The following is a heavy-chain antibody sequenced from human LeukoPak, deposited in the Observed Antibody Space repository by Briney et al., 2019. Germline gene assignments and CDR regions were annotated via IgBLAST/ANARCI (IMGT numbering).Heavy chain of an antibody. J-gene: IGHJ4*02. Sequence: PSETLSLTCTVSGGSISSYYWSWIRQPPGKGLEWIGYIYYSGSTNYNPSLKSRVTISVDTSKNQFSLKLSSVTAADTAVYYCASRRYSSSWSRTYYFDYWGQGTLVTVSS. V-gene: IGHV4-59*12. CDR1: GGSISSYY. CDR3: ASRRYSSSWSRTYYFDY. CDR2: IYYSGST. D-gene: IGHD6-13*01.